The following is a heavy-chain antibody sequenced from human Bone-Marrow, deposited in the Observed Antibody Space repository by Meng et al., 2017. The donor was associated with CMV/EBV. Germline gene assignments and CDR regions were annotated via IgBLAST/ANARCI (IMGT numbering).Heavy chain of an antibody. D-gene: IGHD3-22*01. CDR2: NNPSSGGT. V-gene: IGHV1-2*02. J-gene: IGHJ4*02. CDR3: ARDPPSGYYDSSGYPYY. Sequence: SGYPFPDYYMRWVRQAAGQGLEWMGWNNPSSGGTNYAQKLQNRITMTRNTSISTAYIELSRLRSDDTAVYYCARDPPSGYYDSSGYPYYWGQGTLVT. CDR1: GYPFPDYY.